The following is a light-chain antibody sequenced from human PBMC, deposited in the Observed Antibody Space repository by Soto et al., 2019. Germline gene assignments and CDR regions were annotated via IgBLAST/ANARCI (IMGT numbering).Light chain of an antibody. V-gene: IGKV3-11*01. CDR3: QQRFDGTKLT. Sequence: EIVFTQYPSTVYLSPGERVTLSCRASQSVSNYLAWYQQKPGQAARLLVSAASNRATGIPARFSGSGSGTDFTLTISSLEPEDFGVFYCQQRFDGTKLTFGQGTRLEIK. CDR1: QSVSNY. J-gene: IGKJ5*01. CDR2: AAS.